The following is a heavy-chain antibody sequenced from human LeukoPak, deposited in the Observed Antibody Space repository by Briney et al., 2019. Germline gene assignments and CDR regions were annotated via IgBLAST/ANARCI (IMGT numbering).Heavy chain of an antibody. CDR3: ARRITMVRGGSWFDP. CDR1: GYIFSIYD. J-gene: IGHJ5*02. CDR2: MNPNSGNT. V-gene: IGHV1-8*01. Sequence: ASVKVSCKASGYIFSIYDINWVRQATGQGLEWMGWMNPNSGNTGYAQKFQGRVTMTRNTSTTTAYMELRSLRSEDTAVYYCARRITMVRGGSWFDPWGQGTLVTVSS. D-gene: IGHD3-10*01.